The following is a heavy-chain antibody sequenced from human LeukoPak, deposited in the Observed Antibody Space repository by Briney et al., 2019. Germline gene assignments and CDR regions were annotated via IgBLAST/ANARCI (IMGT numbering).Heavy chain of an antibody. CDR3: AKNEYSSSSAAHY. CDR1: GFTFSSYG. V-gene: IGHV3-30*02. CDR2: IWYGGSNK. Sequence: GGSLRLSCAASGFTFSSYGMHWVRQAPGKGLEWVAVIWYGGSNKYYADSVKGRFTISRDNSKNTLYLQMNSLRAEDTAVYYCAKNEYSSSSAAHYWGQGTLVTVSS. J-gene: IGHJ4*02. D-gene: IGHD6-6*01.